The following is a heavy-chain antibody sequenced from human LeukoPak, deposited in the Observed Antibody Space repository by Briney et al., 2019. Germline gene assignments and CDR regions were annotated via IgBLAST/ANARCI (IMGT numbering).Heavy chain of an antibody. V-gene: IGHV1-8*01. D-gene: IGHD5-18*01. CDR3: ARGGTAMVLDDY. J-gene: IGHJ4*02. CDR2: MNPNSGNT. CDR1: GYTFTSYD. Sequence: ASVKVSCKASGYTFTSYDINWVRQATGQGLEWMGWMNPNSGNTGYAQKFQGRVTMTRSTSISTAYMELSSLRFEDTAVYYCARGGTAMVLDDYWGQGTLVTVSS.